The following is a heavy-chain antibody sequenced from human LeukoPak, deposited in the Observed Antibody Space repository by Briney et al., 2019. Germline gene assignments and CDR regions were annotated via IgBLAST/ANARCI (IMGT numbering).Heavy chain of an antibody. CDR3: AREAYYYDSSGYPRSPNAFDI. V-gene: IGHV3-30-3*01. CDR1: GFTFSSYA. Sequence: PGGSLRLSCAASGFTFSSYAMHWVRQAPGKGLEWVAVISYDGSNKYYADSVKGRFTISRDNSKNTLYLQMNSLRAEDTAVYYCAREAYYYDSSGYPRSPNAFDIWGQGTMVTVSS. J-gene: IGHJ3*02. CDR2: ISYDGSNK. D-gene: IGHD3-22*01.